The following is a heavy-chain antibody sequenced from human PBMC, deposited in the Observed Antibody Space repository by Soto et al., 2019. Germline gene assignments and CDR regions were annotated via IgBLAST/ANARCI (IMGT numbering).Heavy chain of an antibody. D-gene: IGHD1-1*01. V-gene: IGHV2-5*02. CDR2: IYWDDDK. CDR3: AHRKTWNYWDY. J-gene: IGHJ4*02. Sequence: QITLKESGPTLVKPTQTLTLTCAFSGFSLRTTGVGVGWIRQPPGKALEWLALIYWDDDKRYSPSLKSRLTITKDTSKNQVVLTMTNMDPVDTATYYCAHRKTWNYWDYWGQGTLVTVSS. CDR1: GFSLRTTGVG.